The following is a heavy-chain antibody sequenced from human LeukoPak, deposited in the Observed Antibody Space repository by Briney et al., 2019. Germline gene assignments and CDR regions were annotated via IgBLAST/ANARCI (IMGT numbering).Heavy chain of an antibody. V-gene: IGHV1-2*06. CDR2: INPNSGGT. CDR3: ARGSRGLPVFFDRRAHDYGDYEDY. Sequence: ASVKVSCKASGYTFTGYYMHWVRQAPGQGLEWMGRINPNSGGTNYAQKFQGRATMTRDTSISTAYMELSRLRSDDTAVYYCARGSRGLPVFFDRRAHDYGDYEDYWGQGTLVTVSS. CDR1: GYTFTGYY. J-gene: IGHJ4*02. D-gene: IGHD4-17*01.